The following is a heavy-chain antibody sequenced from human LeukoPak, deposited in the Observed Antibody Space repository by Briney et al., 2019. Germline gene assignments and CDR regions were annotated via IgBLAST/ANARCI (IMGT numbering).Heavy chain of an antibody. J-gene: IGHJ6*04. D-gene: IGHD2-15*01. Sequence: ASVKVSCKASGGTFSSYAISWVRQAPGQGLEWMGGIVPIFGTANYAQKFQGRVTITADESTSTAYMELSSLRSEDTAVYYCARGSSAGYYYGMDVWGKGTTATVSS. CDR2: IVPIFGTA. CDR1: GGTFSSYA. V-gene: IGHV1-69*13. CDR3: ARGSSAGYYYGMDV.